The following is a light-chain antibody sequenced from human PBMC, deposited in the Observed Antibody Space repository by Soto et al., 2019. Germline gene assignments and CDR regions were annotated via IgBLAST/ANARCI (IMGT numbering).Light chain of an antibody. Sequence: DIVMTQSQDSLAVSLGERATINCKSSQSVLYSSSNKNYLAWYQQKPGQPPKLLIYWASTRESGVPDRFSGSGSGTDFTLTISSLQAEDVAVYYCQQYYDTPYSFGQGTKLEIK. J-gene: IGKJ2*01. CDR2: WAS. V-gene: IGKV4-1*01. CDR1: QSVLYSSSNKNY. CDR3: QQYYDTPYS.